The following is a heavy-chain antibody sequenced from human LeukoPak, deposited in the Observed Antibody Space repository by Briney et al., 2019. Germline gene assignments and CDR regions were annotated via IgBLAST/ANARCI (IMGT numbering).Heavy chain of an antibody. Sequence: GGSLRLSCAASGFTFSSYAMHWVRQAPGKGLEWVAVISYDGSNKYYADSVKGRSTISRDNSKNTLYLQMNSLRAEDTAVYYCARVRTTVTRIDAFDVWGHGTLVTVSS. CDR2: ISYDGSNK. V-gene: IGHV3-30*04. D-gene: IGHD4-17*01. J-gene: IGHJ3*01. CDR1: GFTFSSYA. CDR3: ARVRTTVTRIDAFDV.